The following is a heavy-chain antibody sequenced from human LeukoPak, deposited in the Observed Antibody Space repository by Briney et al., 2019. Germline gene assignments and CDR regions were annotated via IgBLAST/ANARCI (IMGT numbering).Heavy chain of an antibody. Sequence: GESLKISCKGSGYSFTSYWVAWVRQMPGEGLEWMGIIYPRDSDTRYSPSFQGQVTISADKSINTAYLQRSGLKASDTAVYYCARHVTTASAARGFDIWGQGTMVTVSS. CDR3: ARHVTTASAARGFDI. CDR2: IYPRDSDT. CDR1: GYSFTSYW. D-gene: IGHD1-14*01. J-gene: IGHJ3*02. V-gene: IGHV5-51*01.